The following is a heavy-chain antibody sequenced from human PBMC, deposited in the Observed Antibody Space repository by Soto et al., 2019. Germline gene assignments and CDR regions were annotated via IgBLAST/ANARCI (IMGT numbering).Heavy chain of an antibody. CDR2: IYYSGST. CDR1: GGSVSSGPYY. Sequence: QVQLQESGPGLVKPSETLSLSCSVSGGSVSSGPYYWSWIRQSPGKRLEWIGYIYYSGSTNYNPSLKSRVTISVDTSKNQFSLKLSSVTAADTAVYYCARFSPSFGWFDPWGQGTLVTVSS. CDR3: ARFSPSFGWFDP. V-gene: IGHV4-61*01. D-gene: IGHD3-10*01. J-gene: IGHJ5*02.